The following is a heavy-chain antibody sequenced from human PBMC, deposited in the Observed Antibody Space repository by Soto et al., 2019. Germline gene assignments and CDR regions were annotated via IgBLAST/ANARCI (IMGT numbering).Heavy chain of an antibody. CDR1: GFTFGDYA. CDR3: TRADPSLTLRYYSYGMDV. D-gene: IGHD3-9*01. J-gene: IGHJ6*02. Sequence: GGSLRLSCTASGFTFGDYAMSWVRQAPGKGLEWVGFIRSKAYGGTTEYAASVKGRFTISRDDSKSIAYLQMNSLKTEDTAVYYCTRADPSLTLRYYSYGMDVWGQRTTVTVFS. CDR2: IRSKAYGGTT. V-gene: IGHV3-49*04.